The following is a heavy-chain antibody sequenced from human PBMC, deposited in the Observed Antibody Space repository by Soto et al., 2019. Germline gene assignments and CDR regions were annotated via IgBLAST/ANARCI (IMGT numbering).Heavy chain of an antibody. D-gene: IGHD6-13*01. CDR2: IIPIFGTA. V-gene: IGHV1-69*06. CDR3: ARAKGIAAAGNWFDP. Sequence: SVKVSYKASGGSFISYAISWVRQAPGQGLEWMGGIIPIFGTANYAQKFQGRVTITADKSTSTAYMELSSLRSEDTAVYYCARAKGIAAAGNWFDPWGQGTLVTVSS. CDR1: GGSFISYA. J-gene: IGHJ5*02.